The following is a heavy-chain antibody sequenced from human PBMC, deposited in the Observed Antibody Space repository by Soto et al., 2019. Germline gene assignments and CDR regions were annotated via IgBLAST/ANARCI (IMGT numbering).Heavy chain of an antibody. D-gene: IGHD6-19*01. CDR3: AREYSSGWYVAFDI. J-gene: IGHJ3*02. CDR1: GGSISSGGYY. Sequence: SETLSLTCTVSGGSISSGGYYWSWIRQHPGKGLEWIGYIYYSGSTYYNPSLKSRVTISVDTSKNHFSLRLSSLTAADPAVYYCAREYSSGWYVAFDIWGQGTMVTVSS. V-gene: IGHV4-31*03. CDR2: IYYSGST.